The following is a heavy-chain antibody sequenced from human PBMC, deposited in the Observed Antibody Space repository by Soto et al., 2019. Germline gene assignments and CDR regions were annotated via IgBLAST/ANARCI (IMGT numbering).Heavy chain of an antibody. CDR3: ARDHSWYDFWSGTTGQAMDV. Sequence: GGSLRLSCAASGFTFSIHSMNWVRQAPGMGLEWISYISSSSGPIHYADSVKGRFTISRDNAKKSLYLQMNSLRAEDTAVYYCARDHSWYDFWSGTTGQAMDVWGKGTTVTVSS. CDR1: GFTFSIHS. V-gene: IGHV3-48*01. D-gene: IGHD3-3*01. CDR2: ISSSSGPI. J-gene: IGHJ6*03.